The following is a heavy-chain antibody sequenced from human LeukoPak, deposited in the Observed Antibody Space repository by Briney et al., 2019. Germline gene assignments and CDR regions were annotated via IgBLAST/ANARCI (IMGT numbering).Heavy chain of an antibody. CDR3: ARGPTMKMDV. CDR1: KFTFSSYS. V-gene: IGHV3-21*01. Sequence: GGSLRLSCAASKFTFSSYSMNWVRQAPGKGLEWVSSINSYSIYIYYADSVKGRFTISRDNAKNSLYLQMNSLRAEDTAVYYCARGPTMKMDVWGKGTTVTVSS. CDR2: INSYSIYI. J-gene: IGHJ6*04. D-gene: IGHD3-22*01.